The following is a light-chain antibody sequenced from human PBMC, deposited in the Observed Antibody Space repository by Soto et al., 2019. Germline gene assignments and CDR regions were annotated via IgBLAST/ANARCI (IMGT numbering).Light chain of an antibody. J-gene: IGKJ4*01. CDR2: GAS. Sequence: EIVMTQSPATLSVSPGERATLSCRASQSVSSYLAWYQQKPGQAPRLLIYGASTRATGIPARFSGSGSGTEFTLTISSLQSEGFAVYYCQQYNNWPLLTFGGGTKVDIK. V-gene: IGKV3D-15*01. CDR3: QQYNNWPLLT. CDR1: QSVSSY.